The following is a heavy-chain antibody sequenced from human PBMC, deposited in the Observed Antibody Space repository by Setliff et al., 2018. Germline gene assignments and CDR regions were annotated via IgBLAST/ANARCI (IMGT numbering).Heavy chain of an antibody. J-gene: IGHJ4*02. Sequence: ASVKVSCKASGYTFSDYIINWVRQAPGQGLEWVGWISPYTGKTYFAQKLQGRVTMTTDTSTGIAYMELRSLQSDDTAVYYCSRLVRFCTRTACQRLSGGEFWGQGTLVTVSS. CDR1: GYTFSDYI. D-gene: IGHD2-8*01. CDR3: SRLVRFCTRTACQRLSGGEF. V-gene: IGHV1-18*01. CDR2: ISPYTGKT.